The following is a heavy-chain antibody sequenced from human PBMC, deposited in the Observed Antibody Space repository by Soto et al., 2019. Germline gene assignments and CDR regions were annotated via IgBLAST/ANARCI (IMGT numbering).Heavy chain of an antibody. J-gene: IGHJ4*02. CDR3: ARYGGRKFDY. V-gene: IGHV4-31*03. CDR2: IYYSGNT. Sequence: QVQLQESGPGLVKPSQTLSLTCTVSDGSINSAGYYWSWIRQHPGDGLEWIGYIYYSGNTYYNPSLNNRVTISLDTSKNQFSLKLSSVTAADTAVYYCARYGGRKFDYWGQGTLVTVSS. D-gene: IGHD3-16*01. CDR1: DGSINSAGYY.